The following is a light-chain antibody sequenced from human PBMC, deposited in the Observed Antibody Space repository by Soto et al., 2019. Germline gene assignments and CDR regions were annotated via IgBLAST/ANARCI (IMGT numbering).Light chain of an antibody. CDR2: AAS. CDR3: LQDYKYPLT. V-gene: IGKV1-6*01. Sequence: AIQMTQSPSSLSASVGDRVTITCRASEGIRNDLGWYQQKPGKAPILLIYAASSLQTGVPSRFSGSGSGTDFTLTISSLHPEDFATYYCLQDYKYPLTFGQGTKVEIK. J-gene: IGKJ1*01. CDR1: EGIRND.